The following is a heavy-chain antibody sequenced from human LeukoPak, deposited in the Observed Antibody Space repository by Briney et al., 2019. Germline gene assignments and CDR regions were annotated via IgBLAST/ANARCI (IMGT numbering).Heavy chain of an antibody. D-gene: IGHD6-6*01. Sequence: SETLSLTCTVSGVSISNYYWSWLRQPAGKGLEWVGRMYASGSTSYNPSLNSRVTMSVDTSKNQFSLKLDSVTAADTAMYYCARDVRRSSSSSNSFYYYMDVWGKGTTVTVSS. V-gene: IGHV4-4*07. CDR3: ARDVRRSSSSSNSFYYYMDV. CDR2: MYASGST. J-gene: IGHJ6*03. CDR1: GVSISNYY.